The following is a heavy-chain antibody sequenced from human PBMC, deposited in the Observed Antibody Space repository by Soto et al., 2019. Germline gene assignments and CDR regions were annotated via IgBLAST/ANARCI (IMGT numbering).Heavy chain of an antibody. CDR3: AIYDYDNSIYSIDY. J-gene: IGHJ4*02. CDR1: DGSISTSSYY. CDR2: IFYTGRT. V-gene: IGHV4-39*01. D-gene: IGHD3-22*01. Sequence: SETLSLTCTVSDGSISTSSYYWGWIRQSPGKGLEWIGTIFYTGRTYYNPSLESRVTLSVDTSKNQFSLHLTSVTAADTAVYYCAIYDYDNSIYSIDYWGQGALVTVSS.